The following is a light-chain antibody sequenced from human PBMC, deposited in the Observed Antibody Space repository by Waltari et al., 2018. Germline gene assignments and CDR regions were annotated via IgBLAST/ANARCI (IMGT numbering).Light chain of an antibody. CDR3: QQYNSLPLT. CDR1: QGISTY. CDR2: YAN. V-gene: IGKV1-17*01. Sequence: DIQMTQSPSSLSASVGDRVTITCRASQGISTYLNWYQQKPGKAPKLLIYYANHLESGVPSRFSGSGSGTEFTLIISSLQPDDFATYYCQQYNSLPLTFGGGTKV. J-gene: IGKJ4*01.